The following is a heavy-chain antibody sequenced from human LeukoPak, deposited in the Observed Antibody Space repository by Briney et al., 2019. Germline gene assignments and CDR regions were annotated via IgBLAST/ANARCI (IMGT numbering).Heavy chain of an antibody. J-gene: IGHJ4*02. CDR2: ISSSSSYI. CDR3: ASSGYYGGLDY. D-gene: IGHD3-22*01. V-gene: IGHV3-21*01. CDR1: GFTFSSYS. Sequence: GGSLRLSCAASGFTFSSYSMNWVRQAPGKGLDWVSSISSSSSYIYYADSVKGRFTISRDNGKNSLYLQMNSLRAEDTAVYYCASSGYYGGLDYWGQGTLVTVSS.